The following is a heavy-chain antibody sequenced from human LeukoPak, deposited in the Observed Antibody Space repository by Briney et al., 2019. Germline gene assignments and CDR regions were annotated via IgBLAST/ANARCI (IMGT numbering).Heavy chain of an antibody. Sequence: PGGSLRLSCAVSGLNFRSFWMSWVRQAPGKGLEWVANIKQDGSEKFHVDSVKGRFTISRDNAKNSLYLQMNSLRAEDSAVYFCARGFYFSMTELYYLDLWGRGTLVTVSS. D-gene: IGHD2-8*01. CDR2: IKQDGSEK. CDR1: GLNFRSFW. J-gene: IGHJ2*01. V-gene: IGHV3-7*04. CDR3: ARGFYFSMTELYYLDL.